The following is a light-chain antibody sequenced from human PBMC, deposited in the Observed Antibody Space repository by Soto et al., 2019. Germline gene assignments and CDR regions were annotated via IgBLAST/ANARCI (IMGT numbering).Light chain of an antibody. CDR1: QTISSW. CDR2: KAS. Sequence: DIQMTQSPSTLSGSVGDRVTITCRASQTISSWLAWYQQKPGKAPKLLIYKASTLKSGVPSRCSGSGSGTEFTLTSSRLQPDDFATYYCQHYNSYSEAFGQGTKVELK. V-gene: IGKV1-5*03. J-gene: IGKJ1*01. CDR3: QHYNSYSEA.